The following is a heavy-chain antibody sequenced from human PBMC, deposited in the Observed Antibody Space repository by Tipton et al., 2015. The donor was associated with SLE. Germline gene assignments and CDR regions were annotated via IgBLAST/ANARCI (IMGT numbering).Heavy chain of an antibody. CDR2: IRYDGSNK. V-gene: IGHV3-30*02. J-gene: IGHJ4*02. CDR3: AKDVSYCSSTSCQG. D-gene: IGHD2-2*01. Sequence: SGFTFSSYGMHWVRQAPGKGLEWVAFIRYDGSNKYYADSVKGRFTISRDNSKNTLYLQMNSLRAEDTAVYYCAKDVSYCSSTSCQGWGQGTLVTVSS. CDR1: GFTFSSYG.